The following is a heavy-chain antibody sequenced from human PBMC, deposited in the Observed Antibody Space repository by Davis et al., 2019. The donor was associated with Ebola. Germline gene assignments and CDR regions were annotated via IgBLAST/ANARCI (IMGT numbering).Heavy chain of an antibody. D-gene: IGHD5-24*01. CDR2: INHIGST. Sequence: PSETLSLTCAVYGGSFSGYYWSWIRQPPGKGLEWIGEINHIGSTNYNPSLKSRVTISVDTSKNQFSLKLSSVTTADTAVYYCARGHPVEMATITAPYFDYWGQGTLVTVSS. V-gene: IGHV4-34*01. J-gene: IGHJ4*02. CDR3: ARGHPVEMATITAPYFDY. CDR1: GGSFSGYY.